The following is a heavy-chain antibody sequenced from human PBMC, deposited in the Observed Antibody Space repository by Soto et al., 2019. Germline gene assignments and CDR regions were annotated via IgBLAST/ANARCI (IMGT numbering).Heavy chain of an antibody. D-gene: IGHD3-22*01. J-gene: IGHJ4*02. CDR2: INAGNGNT. V-gene: IGHV1-3*01. CDR1: GYTFTSYA. CDR3: AFGSSGYYYNDY. Sequence: ASVKVSCKASGYTFTSYAMHWVRQAPGQRLEWMGWINAGNGNTKYSQKFQGRVTITRDTSASTAYMELSSLRSEDTAVYYCAFGSSGYYYNDYWGQGTLVTVS.